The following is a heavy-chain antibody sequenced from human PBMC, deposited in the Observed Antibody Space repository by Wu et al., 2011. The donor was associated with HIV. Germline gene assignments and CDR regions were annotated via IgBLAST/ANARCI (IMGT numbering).Heavy chain of an antibody. CDR3: ARDFGGDEEY. Sequence: QLQLVQSGAEVKKPGSSVKVSCKASGGTFNYYSISWVRQAPGEGLEWMGRIIPVFGKTNLAQKFQGRVTITADKSTSTAYMELRSLRSEDTAVYYCARDFGGDEEYWGQGTLVTVSS. V-gene: IGHV1-69*04. CDR2: IIPVFGKT. CDR1: GGTFNYYS. J-gene: IGHJ4*02. D-gene: IGHD2-21*01.